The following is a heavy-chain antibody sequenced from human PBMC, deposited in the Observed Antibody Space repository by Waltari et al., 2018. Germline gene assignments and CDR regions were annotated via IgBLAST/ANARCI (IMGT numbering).Heavy chain of an antibody. D-gene: IGHD3-3*01. V-gene: IGHV3-23*01. Sequence: EVQLLESGGGLVQPGGFLRLSCAASGFTFSSYAMSWVRQAPGKGLEWVSAISGSGGSTYYADSVKGRFTISRDNSKNTLYLQMSSLRAEDTAVYYCAKDLQDYDFWSGYNGGWFDPWGQGTLVTVSS. CDR2: ISGSGGST. CDR3: AKDLQDYDFWSGYNGGWFDP. CDR1: GFTFSSYA. J-gene: IGHJ5*02.